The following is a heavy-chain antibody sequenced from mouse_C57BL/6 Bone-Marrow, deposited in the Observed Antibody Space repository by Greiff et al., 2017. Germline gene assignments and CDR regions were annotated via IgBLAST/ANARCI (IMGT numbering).Heavy chain of an antibody. CDR2: IYPGSGNT. CDR3: ARERFITTVVASFDY. Sequence: QVQLQQSGAELVRPGASVKLSCKASGYTFTDYYINWVKQRPGQGLEWIARIYPGSGNTYYIEKFKGKATLTAEKSSSTAYMQLSSLTSEDSAVYFCARERFITTVVASFDYWGQGTTLTVSS. D-gene: IGHD1-1*01. J-gene: IGHJ2*01. CDR1: GYTFTDYY. V-gene: IGHV1-76*01.